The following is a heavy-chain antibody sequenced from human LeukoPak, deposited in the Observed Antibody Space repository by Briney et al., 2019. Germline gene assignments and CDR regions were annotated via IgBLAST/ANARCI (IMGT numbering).Heavy chain of an antibody. D-gene: IGHD1-20*01. CDR3: ARRYNWNYGMDV. CDR1: GYTFTGYY. V-gene: IGHV1-2*02. J-gene: IGHJ6*02. CDR2: INPNSGGT. Sequence: ASVKVSCKASGYTFTGYYMHWVRQAPGQGLEWMGWINPNSGGTNYAQKFQGRVTMTRDTSISTAYMELNRLRSDDTAVYYCARRYNWNYGMDVWGQGTTVTVSS.